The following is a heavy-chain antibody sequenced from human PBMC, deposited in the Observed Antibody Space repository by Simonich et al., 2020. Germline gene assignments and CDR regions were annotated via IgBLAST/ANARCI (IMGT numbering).Heavy chain of an antibody. J-gene: IGHJ4*02. CDR3: ARANFDY. Sequence: QVQLVESGGGVVQPGRSLRLSCAASGFTFSSYAMHWVRQAPGKGREWVEVISNDGSNKYYADSVKGRFTISRDNSKNTLYLQMNSLRAEDTAVYYCARANFDYWGQGTLVTVSS. V-gene: IGHV3-30*07. CDR2: ISNDGSNK. CDR1: GFTFSSYA.